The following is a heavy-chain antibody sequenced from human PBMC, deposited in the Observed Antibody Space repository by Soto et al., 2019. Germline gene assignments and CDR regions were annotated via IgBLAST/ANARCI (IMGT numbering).Heavy chain of an antibody. CDR1: GGSISSGGYY. J-gene: IGHJ6*02. CDR2: ICYSGST. Sequence: LSLTCTVSGGSISSGGYYWSWIRQHPGKGLEWIGYICYSGSTYYNPSLKSRVTISVDTSKNQFSLKLSSVTAADTAVYYCAREALRLFYGMDVWGQGTTVTVSS. V-gene: IGHV4-31*03. CDR3: AREALRLFYGMDV. D-gene: IGHD2-21*01.